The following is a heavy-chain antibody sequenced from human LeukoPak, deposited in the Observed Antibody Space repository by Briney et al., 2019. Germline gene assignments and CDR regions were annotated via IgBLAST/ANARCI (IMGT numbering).Heavy chain of an antibody. Sequence: KTSETLSLTCAVSGGSISSSNWWSWVRQPPGKGLEWIGEIYHSGSTNYNPSLKSRVTISVDKSKNQFSLKLSSVTAAGTAVYYCARACGGDCYSFPDAFDIWGQGTMVTVSS. CDR3: ARACGGDCYSFPDAFDI. CDR2: IYHSGST. V-gene: IGHV4-4*02. D-gene: IGHD2-21*02. CDR1: GGSISSSNW. J-gene: IGHJ3*02.